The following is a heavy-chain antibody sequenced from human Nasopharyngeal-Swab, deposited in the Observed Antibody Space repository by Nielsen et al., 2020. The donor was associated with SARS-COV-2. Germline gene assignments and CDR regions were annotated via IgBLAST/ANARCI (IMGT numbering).Heavy chain of an antibody. J-gene: IGHJ4*02. CDR1: GFTFSSYS. CDR2: INSDGSST. CDR3: ARVGFDY. Sequence: GESLKISCAASGFTFSSYSMNWVRQAPGKGLVWVSRINSDGSSTSYADSVKGRFTISRDNAKNTLYLQMNSLRAEDTAVYYCARVGFDYWGQGTLVTVSS. V-gene: IGHV3-74*01.